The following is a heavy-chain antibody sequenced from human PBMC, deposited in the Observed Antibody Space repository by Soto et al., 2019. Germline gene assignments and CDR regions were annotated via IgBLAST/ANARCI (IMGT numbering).Heavy chain of an antibody. Sequence: QVQMVQSGAEVKKPGASVRVSCKTSGYSFTDYYIHWVRQSPGQGLEWMGWINPNSGGTNYGRKFQGRVTLTSDTCINTAYRVRSSLTSDSMSVLHSVRSGYGDTVNCYQGYYSGMDDWGPGIKVSVSS. CDR2: INPNSGGT. CDR1: GYSFTDYY. J-gene: IGHJ6*02. D-gene: IGHD5-12*01. V-gene: IGHV1-2*02. CDR3: VRSGYGDTVNCYQGYYSGMDD.